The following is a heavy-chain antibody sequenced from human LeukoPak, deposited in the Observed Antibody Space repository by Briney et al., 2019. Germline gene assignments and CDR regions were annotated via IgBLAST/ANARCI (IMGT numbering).Heavy chain of an antibody. CDR3: AKDLIAYSYGYAGRSNFDY. Sequence: GGSLRLSCAASGFTFTNYAMSWVRQAPGEGLEWVSGIMGSGGSTYYADSVKGHFTISRDNSKNTLYLQMNSLRAEYTAIYYCAKDLIAYSYGYAGRSNFDYWGQGTLVTVS. D-gene: IGHD5-18*01. V-gene: IGHV3-23*01. CDR1: GFTFTNYA. CDR2: IMGSGGST. J-gene: IGHJ4*02.